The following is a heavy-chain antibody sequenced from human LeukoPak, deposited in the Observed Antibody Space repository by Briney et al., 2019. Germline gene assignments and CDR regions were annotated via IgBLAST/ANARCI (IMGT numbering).Heavy chain of an antibody. CDR3: AMLTKSYSGYGGGFDY. D-gene: IGHD5-12*01. J-gene: IGHJ4*02. Sequence: GESLKISCKGSGYSFTSYWIGWVRQMPGKGLEWMGIIYPGDSDTRYSPSFQGQVTISADKSISTAYLQWSSLKASDTAMYYCAMLTKSYSGYGGGFDYWGQGTLVTVSS. CDR1: GYSFTSYW. V-gene: IGHV5-51*01. CDR2: IYPGDSDT.